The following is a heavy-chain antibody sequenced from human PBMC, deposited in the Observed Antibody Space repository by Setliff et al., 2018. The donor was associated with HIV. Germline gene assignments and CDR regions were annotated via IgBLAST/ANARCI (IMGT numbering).Heavy chain of an antibody. V-gene: IGHV4-34*01. CDR3: ARHRAQRGSGTYYDDWFDP. D-gene: IGHD3-10*01. Sequence: SETLSLTCAVYGGSFSGFYWNWIRQPPGKGLEWIGEINHSGSTNYNPSLKSRVTISVDMYRNQFFLRLTSVTAADTSVYYCARHRAQRGSGTYYDDWFDPWGQGTLVTVSS. J-gene: IGHJ5*02. CDR1: GGSFSGFY. CDR2: INHSGST.